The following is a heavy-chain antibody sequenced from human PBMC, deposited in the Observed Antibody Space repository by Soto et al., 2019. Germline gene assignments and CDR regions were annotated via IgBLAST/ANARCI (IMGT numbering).Heavy chain of an antibody. J-gene: IGHJ5*02. CDR2: INPNSGGT. Sequence: ASVKVSCKASGYTFTGYYMHWVRQAPGQGHEWMGWINPNSGGTNYAQKFQGWVTMTRDTSISTAYMELSRLRSDDTAVYYCARAHYDILSGYYKHYYYWFDPWGQGTLVTISS. CDR1: GYTFTGYY. V-gene: IGHV1-2*04. D-gene: IGHD3-9*01. CDR3: ARAHYDILSGYYKHYYYWFDP.